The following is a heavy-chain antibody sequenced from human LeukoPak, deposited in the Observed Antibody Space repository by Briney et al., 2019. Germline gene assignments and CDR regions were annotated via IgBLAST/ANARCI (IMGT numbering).Heavy chain of an antibody. Sequence: PSETLSLTCTVSGGSISSGGYYWSWIRQHPGKGLEWIGYIYYSGSTYYNPSLKSRVTISVDTSKNQFSLKLSSVTAADTAVYYCARGSVVAAPNAFDIWGQGTMVTVSS. CDR3: ARGSVVAAPNAFDI. J-gene: IGHJ3*02. CDR2: IYYSGST. CDR1: GGSISSGGYY. V-gene: IGHV4-31*03. D-gene: IGHD2-15*01.